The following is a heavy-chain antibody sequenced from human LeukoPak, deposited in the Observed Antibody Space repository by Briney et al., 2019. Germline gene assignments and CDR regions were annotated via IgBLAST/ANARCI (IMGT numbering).Heavy chain of an antibody. CDR1: GGSFSGYY. Sequence: PSETLSLTCAVYGGSFSGYYWSWIRQPPGKGLEWIGEINHSGSTNYNPPLKSRVTISVDTSKNQFSLKLSSVTAADTAVYYCARVRYCSSTSCYRYYFDYWGQGTLVTVSS. CDR2: INHSGST. V-gene: IGHV4-34*01. CDR3: ARVRYCSSTSCYRYYFDY. J-gene: IGHJ4*02. D-gene: IGHD2-2*02.